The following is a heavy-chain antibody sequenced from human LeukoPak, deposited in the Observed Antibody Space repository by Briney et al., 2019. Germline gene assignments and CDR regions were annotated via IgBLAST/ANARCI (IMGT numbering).Heavy chain of an antibody. D-gene: IGHD3-22*01. J-gene: IGHJ2*01. CDR2: IYYSGST. V-gene: IGHV4-39*07. CDR1: GGSISSSSYY. Sequence: SETLSLTCTVSGGSISSSSYYWGWIRQPPGKGLEWIGSIYYSGSTYYNPSLGSRVTMSVDTSKNQFSLKLSSVTAADSAVYYCARAAREGFTMIVVPFFYFDLWGRGTLVTVSS. CDR3: ARAAREGFTMIVVPFFYFDL.